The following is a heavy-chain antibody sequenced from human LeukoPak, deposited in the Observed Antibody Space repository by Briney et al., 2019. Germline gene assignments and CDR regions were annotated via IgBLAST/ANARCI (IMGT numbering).Heavy chain of an antibody. CDR2: IYYSGST. V-gene: IGHV4-30-4*08. J-gene: IGHJ4*02. CDR1: GGSISSGDYY. Sequence: SQTLSLTCTVSGGSISSGDYYWSWIRQPPGKGLEWIGYIYYSGSTYYNPSLKSRATISVDTSKNQFSLKLSSVTAADTAVYYCARVPSHYYDSSGYSSYYFDYWGQGTLVTVSS. D-gene: IGHD3-22*01. CDR3: ARVPSHYYDSSGYSSYYFDY.